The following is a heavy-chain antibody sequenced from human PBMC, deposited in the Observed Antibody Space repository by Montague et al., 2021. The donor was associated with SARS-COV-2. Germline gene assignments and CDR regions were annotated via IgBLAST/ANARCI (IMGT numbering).Heavy chain of an antibody. Sequence: SETLSLTCTVSGGSISSYYWSWIRQPPGKGLEWIGLIYTSGSTNXNPSLKSRVTMSLDTSKNQFSLKLRSVTAADTAVYYCARGSFGMGAFDIWGQGTMVTVSS. V-gene: IGHV4-4*07. CDR1: GGSISSYY. D-gene: IGHD1-14*01. CDR2: IYTSGST. J-gene: IGHJ3*02. CDR3: ARGSFGMGAFDI.